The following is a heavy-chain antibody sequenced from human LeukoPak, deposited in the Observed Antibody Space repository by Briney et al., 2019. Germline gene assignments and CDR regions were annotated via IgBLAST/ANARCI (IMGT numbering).Heavy chain of an antibody. CDR3: ATSGVGYCGGDCYAD. J-gene: IGHJ4*02. CDR2: IYPGDSDT. Sequence: GEPLKISCKGSGYSFTSYWIGWVRQVPGKGLEWMGIIYPGDSDTRYSPSFQGQVTISADKSISTAYLQWSSLKASDTAMYYCATSGVGYCGGDCYADWGQGTLVTVSS. V-gene: IGHV5-51*01. D-gene: IGHD2-21*02. CDR1: GYSFTSYW.